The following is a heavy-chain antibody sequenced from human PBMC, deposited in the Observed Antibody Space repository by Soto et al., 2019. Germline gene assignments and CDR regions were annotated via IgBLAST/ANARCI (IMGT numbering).Heavy chain of an antibody. V-gene: IGHV1-69*13. Sequence: SVKVSCKASGGTFSSYAISWVRQAPGQGLEWMGGIIPIFGTANYAQKFQGRVTITAEESTSTAYMELRSLRSEDTAVYYCARSGYYYYYYYGMDVWGQGTTVTVYS. J-gene: IGHJ6*02. D-gene: IGHD3-22*01. CDR2: IIPIFGTA. CDR1: GGTFSSYA. CDR3: ARSGYYYYYYYGMDV.